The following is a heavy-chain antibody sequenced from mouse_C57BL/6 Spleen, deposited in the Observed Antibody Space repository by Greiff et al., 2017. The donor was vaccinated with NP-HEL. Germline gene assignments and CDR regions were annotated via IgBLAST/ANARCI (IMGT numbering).Heavy chain of an antibody. Sequence: VKLQESGPGLVAPSQSLSITCTVSGFSLTSYGVDWVRQPPGKGLEWLGVIWGGGSTNYNSALMSRLSIIKDNSKSQVFLKMNSLQTDDTAMYYCAKHAESYDYDGYAMDYWGQGTSVTVSS. D-gene: IGHD2-4*01. J-gene: IGHJ4*01. CDR1: GFSLTSYG. CDR2: IWGGGST. CDR3: AKHAESYDYDGYAMDY. V-gene: IGHV2-9*01.